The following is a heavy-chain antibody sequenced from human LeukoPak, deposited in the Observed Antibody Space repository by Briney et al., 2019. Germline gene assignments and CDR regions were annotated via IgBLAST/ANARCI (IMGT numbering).Heavy chain of an antibody. J-gene: IGHJ4*02. CDR3: SRGLGGTYYGLGD. V-gene: IGHV3-74*01. CDR1: GFTFNSYW. CDR2: ISTDGTST. Sequence: GGSLRLSCAASGFTFNSYWMHWVRQAPGKGLVWVSRISTDGTSTFYADSVKGRFTISRDNAKNTVYLQMNSLRAEDTGVYYCSRGLGGTYYGLGDWGQGTLVTVSS. D-gene: IGHD1-26*01.